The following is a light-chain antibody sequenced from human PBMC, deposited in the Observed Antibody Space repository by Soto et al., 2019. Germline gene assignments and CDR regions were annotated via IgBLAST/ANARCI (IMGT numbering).Light chain of an antibody. CDR1: SGSIASNY. V-gene: IGLV6-57*04. Sequence: NFMLTQPHSVSESPGKTVTISCTRSSGSIASNYVQGYQQRPGSAPTTVIYEDNQRPSGVPDRFSGSIDSSSNSASLTISGLKTEDEADYYCQSYDSSNPHVVFGGGTKLTVL. CDR3: QSYDSSNPHVV. J-gene: IGLJ2*01. CDR2: EDN.